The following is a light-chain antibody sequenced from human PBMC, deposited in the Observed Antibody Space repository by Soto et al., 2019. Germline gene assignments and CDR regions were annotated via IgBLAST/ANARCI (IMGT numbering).Light chain of an antibody. V-gene: IGKV3-20*01. CDR3: QQYGSSPWT. Sequence: EIVMTQSPATLSVSPGERATLSCRASQSVSSDLAWYQHKPGQAPRLLIYDASNRATGIPDRFSGSGSGTDFTLTISRLEPEDFAVYYCQQYGSSPWTFGQGTTGDIK. CDR1: QSVSSD. CDR2: DAS. J-gene: IGKJ1*01.